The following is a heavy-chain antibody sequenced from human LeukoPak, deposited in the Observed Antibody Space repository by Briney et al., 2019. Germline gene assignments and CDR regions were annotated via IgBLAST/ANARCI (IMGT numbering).Heavy chain of an antibody. J-gene: IGHJ4*02. Sequence: GESLKISCKASGYSFTSYWIGWVRQMPGKGLEWMGIIDPNDSETRYTPSFQGQVTISVDKSLTTADLQWNSLKASDTATFYCARQTAMGRSGDYWGQGTLVTVSS. D-gene: IGHD5-18*01. CDR3: ARQTAMGRSGDY. CDR2: IDPNDSET. CDR1: GYSFTSYW. V-gene: IGHV5-51*01.